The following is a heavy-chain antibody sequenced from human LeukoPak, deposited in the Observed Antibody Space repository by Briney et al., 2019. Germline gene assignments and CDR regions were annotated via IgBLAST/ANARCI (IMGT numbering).Heavy chain of an antibody. J-gene: IGHJ4*02. CDR3: TRDPRHKYGNFDN. CDR1: GYNFATYG. V-gene: IGHV1-18*01. CDR2: FAPYNNNG. Sequence: GASVKVSCKASGYNFATYGISWVRQAPGQGLEWMGWFAPYNNNGNSAQKFQGRLTMTTGTSTSTASMELRSLRSDDTAVYYCTRDPRHKYGNFDNWGQGTLVTVSS. D-gene: IGHD2/OR15-2a*01.